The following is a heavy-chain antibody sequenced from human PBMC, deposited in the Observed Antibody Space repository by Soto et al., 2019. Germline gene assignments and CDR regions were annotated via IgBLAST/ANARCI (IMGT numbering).Heavy chain of an antibody. CDR1: GGSISSSSYY. CDR3: ARRRDYYGMDV. Sequence: QSLTCTVSGGSISSSSYYWGWIRQPPGKGLEWIGSIYYSGSTYYNPSLKSRVTISVDTSKNQFSLKLSSVTAADTAVYYCARRRDYYGMDVWGQGTTVTVSS. CDR2: IYYSGST. J-gene: IGHJ6*02. V-gene: IGHV4-39*01.